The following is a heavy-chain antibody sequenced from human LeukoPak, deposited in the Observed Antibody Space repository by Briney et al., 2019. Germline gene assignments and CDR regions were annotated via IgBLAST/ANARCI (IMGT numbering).Heavy chain of an antibody. CDR1: GGTFSSYA. V-gene: IGHV1-69*04. CDR2: IIPILGIA. J-gene: IGHJ4*02. Sequence: SVKVSCKASGGTFSSYAISWVRQAPGQGLEWMGRIIPILGIANYAQKFQGRVTITADKSTSTAYMELNSLRAEDTAVYYCAKESSGWYLNYWGQGTPVTVSS. CDR3: AKESSGWYLNY. D-gene: IGHD6-19*01.